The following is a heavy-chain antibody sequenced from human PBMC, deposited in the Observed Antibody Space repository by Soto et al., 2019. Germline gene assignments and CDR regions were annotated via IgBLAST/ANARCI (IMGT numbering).Heavy chain of an antibody. CDR2: IGPAGDT. Sequence: EVQLVESGGGLVQPGGSLRLSCAASGVIFSSYDMHWVRQAPVKGLEWVSVIGPAGDTFYPGSVKGRFTISRENAKNSLYLQMNSLRAGDTAVYYCARGIYYSASDSRCLGWLDVWGKGTTVTVSS. J-gene: IGHJ6*04. V-gene: IGHV3-13*01. CDR1: GVIFSSYD. D-gene: IGHD3-22*01. CDR3: ARGIYYSASDSRCLGWLDV.